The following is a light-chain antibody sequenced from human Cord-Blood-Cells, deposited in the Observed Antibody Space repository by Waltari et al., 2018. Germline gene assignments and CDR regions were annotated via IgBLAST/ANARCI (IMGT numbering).Light chain of an antibody. CDR1: SGHSSYA. J-gene: IGLJ3*02. V-gene: IGLV4-69*01. CDR2: LNSDGSH. Sequence: QLVLTQSPSASASLGASVKLTCTLSSGHSSYAIAWHQQQPEKGPRYLMKLNSDGSHSKGGGIPDRFSGSSPGAERYLTISSLQSEDEADYYCQTWGTGIQVFGGGTKLTVL. CDR3: QTWGTGIQV.